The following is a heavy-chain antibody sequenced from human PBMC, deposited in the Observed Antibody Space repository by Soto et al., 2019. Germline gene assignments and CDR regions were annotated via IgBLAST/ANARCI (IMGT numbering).Heavy chain of an antibody. V-gene: IGHV4-39*01. D-gene: IGHD3-3*01. CDR2: IYYSGST. CDR1: GGSISSSSYY. J-gene: IGHJ6*02. CDR3: ARQGDFWSGSYYYYYGMDV. Sequence: ASETLSLTCTVSGGSISSSSYYWGWIRQPPGKGLEWIGSIYYSGSTYYNPSLKSRVTISVDTSKNQFSLKLSSVTAADTAVYYCARQGDFWSGSYYYYYGMDVWGQGTTVTVSS.